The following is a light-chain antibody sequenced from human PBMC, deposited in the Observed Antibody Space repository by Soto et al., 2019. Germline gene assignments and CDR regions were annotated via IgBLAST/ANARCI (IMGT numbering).Light chain of an antibody. CDR3: QQYHNWPPQYT. J-gene: IGKJ2*01. CDR2: GAS. V-gene: IGKV3-15*01. Sequence: EIVMTQSPASLSVSPGDGATLSCRASQTVASNVAWYQRKPGQGPRLLIHGASTRAAGVPARFSGSGSGTDFTLTISSLQSEDFAVYYCQQYHNWPPQYTFGQGTKLQIK. CDR1: QTVASN.